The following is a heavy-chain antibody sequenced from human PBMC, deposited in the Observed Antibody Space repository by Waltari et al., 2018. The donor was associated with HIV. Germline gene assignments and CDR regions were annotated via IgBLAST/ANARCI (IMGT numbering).Heavy chain of an antibody. CDR2: IYYSGST. Sequence: LQLQESGPGLVKPPETLSLTCPVSGGSLSSRCYYLGWIRQPPGKGLEWIGSIYYSGSTYYNPSLKSRVTISVDTSKNQFSLKLSSVTAADTVYYCARDFQGDYYFDYWGQGTLVTVSS. V-gene: IGHV4-39*07. CDR1: GGSLSSRCYY. J-gene: IGHJ4*02. D-gene: IGHD3-16*01. CDR3: ARDFQGDYYFDY.